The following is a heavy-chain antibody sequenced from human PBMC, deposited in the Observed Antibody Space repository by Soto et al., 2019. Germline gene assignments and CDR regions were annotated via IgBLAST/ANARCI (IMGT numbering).Heavy chain of an antibody. D-gene: IGHD6-13*01. CDR1: GGSFSGYY. V-gene: IGHV4-34*01. J-gene: IGHJ4*02. CDR3: ARQTAAAGKFSPVYFDY. CDR2: IHHTGTI. Sequence: PSETLSLTGAVYGGSFSGYYWSWIRQPPGKGFEWMVSIHHTGTIYNNPSLKSRVTISVDTSKNQFSMKLSSVTAADTAVYYCARQTAAAGKFSPVYFDYWGQGTLVTVSS.